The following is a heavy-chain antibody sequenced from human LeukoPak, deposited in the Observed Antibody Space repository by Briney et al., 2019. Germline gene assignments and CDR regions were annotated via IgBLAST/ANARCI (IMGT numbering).Heavy chain of an antibody. D-gene: IGHD2-2*01. CDR1: GFVFDEHG. Sequence: GGSLRLSCTASGFVFDEHGMTWVRQVPGKGLEWVSGINWSGKSTSYGDPVRGRFTISRDNAKNSLSLQMDSLRAEDTALYYCXRAPXTSPFYFDYWGQGTLVTVSS. J-gene: IGHJ4*02. CDR2: INWSGKST. CDR3: XRAPXTSPFYFDY. V-gene: IGHV3-20*04.